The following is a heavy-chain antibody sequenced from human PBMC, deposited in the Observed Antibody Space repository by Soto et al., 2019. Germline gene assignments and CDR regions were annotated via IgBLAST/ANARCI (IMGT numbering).Heavy chain of an antibody. J-gene: IGHJ4*02. Sequence: QVQLQESGPGLVKPSETLSLTCTVSGGSISSYYWCWIRQPPGKGLEWIGYIYYSESTNYNRSRTRRVAISVDKVKNQFSLKLNSMTAADTAVYYCARHNYGSGSTYFDYWGQGTLVTVSS. CDR3: ARHNYGSGSTYFDY. CDR1: GGSISSYY. CDR2: IYYSEST. V-gene: IGHV4-59*08. D-gene: IGHD3-10*01.